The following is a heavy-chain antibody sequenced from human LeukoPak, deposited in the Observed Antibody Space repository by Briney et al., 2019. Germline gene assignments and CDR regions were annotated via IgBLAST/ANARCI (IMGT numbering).Heavy chain of an antibody. J-gene: IGHJ4*02. CDR2: IRYDGSNK. CDR3: AKIVVVVPAADY. Sequence: GGSLRLSCAASGFTFSSYGMHWVRQAPGKGLEWVAFIRYDGSNKYYADSVKGRFTISRDNSKNTLYLQMNSLRAEDTAVYYCAKIVVVVPAADYWGQGTLVTVSS. D-gene: IGHD2-2*01. V-gene: IGHV3-30*02. CDR1: GFTFSSYG.